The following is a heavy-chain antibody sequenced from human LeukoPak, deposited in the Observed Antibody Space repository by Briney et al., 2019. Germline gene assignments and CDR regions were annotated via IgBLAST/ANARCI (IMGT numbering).Heavy chain of an antibody. Sequence: KPSETLSLTCAVYGGSFSGYYWSWIRQPPGKGLEWIGEINHSGSTNYNPSLKSRVTISVDTSKNQFSLKLSSVTAADTAVYYCAREGRSAYFDYWGQGTLVTVSS. CDR2: INHSGST. CDR1: GGSFSGYY. CDR3: AREGRSAYFDY. J-gene: IGHJ4*02. V-gene: IGHV4-34*01. D-gene: IGHD1-26*01.